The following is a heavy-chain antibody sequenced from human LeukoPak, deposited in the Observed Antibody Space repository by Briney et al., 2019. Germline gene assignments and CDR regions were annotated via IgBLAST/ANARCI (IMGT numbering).Heavy chain of an antibody. CDR1: GYTFTSYG. CDR3: ARDVDYYDSSGYYYVVSDYYYYGMDV. Sequence: ASVKVSCKASGYTFTSYGISWVRQAPGQGLEWMGWISAYNGNTNYAQKLQGRVTMTTDTSTSTAYMELRSLRSDDTAVYYRARDVDYYDSSGYYYVVSDYYYYGMDVWGQGTTVTVSS. CDR2: ISAYNGNT. D-gene: IGHD3-22*01. V-gene: IGHV1-18*01. J-gene: IGHJ6*02.